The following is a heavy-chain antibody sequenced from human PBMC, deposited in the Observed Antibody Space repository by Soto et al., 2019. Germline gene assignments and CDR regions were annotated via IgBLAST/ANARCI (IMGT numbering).Heavy chain of an antibody. Sequence: ASVKVSCKASGYTFTSYGISWVRQAPGQGLERMGWISVYNGKANYAQKFQGRVTMTSDTSTSTAYMELSSLRSEDTAVYYCARGDGSGYSRFYDWGQGTLVTVAS. D-gene: IGHD3-22*01. J-gene: IGHJ4*02. V-gene: IGHV1-18*01. CDR3: ARGDGSGYSRFYD. CDR2: ISVYNGKA. CDR1: GYTFTSYG.